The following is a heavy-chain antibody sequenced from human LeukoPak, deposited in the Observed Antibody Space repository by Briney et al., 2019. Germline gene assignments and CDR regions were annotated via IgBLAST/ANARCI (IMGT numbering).Heavy chain of an antibody. CDR2: ISGSGGST. J-gene: IGHJ4*02. D-gene: IGHD3-3*01. CDR1: GFTFSRYA. V-gene: IGHV3-23*01. CDR3: AKDRAYYDFWSGYYLDY. Sequence: GGSLRLSCAASGFTFSRYAMSWVRQAPGKGLEWVSAISGSGGSTYYADSVKGRFTIPRDNSKNTLYLQKNSLRAEDTAVYYCAKDRAYYDFWSGYYLDYWGQGTLATVSS.